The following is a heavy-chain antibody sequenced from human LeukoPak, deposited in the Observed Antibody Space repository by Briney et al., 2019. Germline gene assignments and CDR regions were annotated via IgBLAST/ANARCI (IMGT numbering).Heavy chain of an antibody. CDR1: GFTFDDYA. Sequence: PGGSLRLSCAASGFTFDDYAMHWVRQAPGKGLEWVSGISWNSGSIGYADSVKGRFTISRDNAKNSLYLQMNSLRAEDTALYYCAKVGSGRGYYYYMDVWGKGTTVTISS. J-gene: IGHJ6*03. V-gene: IGHV3-9*01. CDR2: ISWNSGSI. CDR3: AKVGSGRGYYYYMDV. D-gene: IGHD3-10*01.